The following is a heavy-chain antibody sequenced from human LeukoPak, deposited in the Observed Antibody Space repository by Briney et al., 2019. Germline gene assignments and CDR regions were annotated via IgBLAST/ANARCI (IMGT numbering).Heavy chain of an antibody. V-gene: IGHV3-23*01. CDR3: ARRDSPSWSNFDY. CDR1: GVTFRTYG. CDR2: ISGSGHNT. D-gene: IGHD6-13*01. J-gene: IGHJ4*02. Sequence: PGGTLRLSCAASGVTFRTYGMNWVRQAPGKGLEWVSGISGSGHNTYYADSVKGRFTISRDNSKNTLFLQMNSLSADDTALYYCARRDSPSWSNFDYWGQGTLVTVSS.